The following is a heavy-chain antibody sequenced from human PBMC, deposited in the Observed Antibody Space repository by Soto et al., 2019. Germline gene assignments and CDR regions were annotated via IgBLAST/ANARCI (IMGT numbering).Heavy chain of an antibody. D-gene: IGHD2-2*01. V-gene: IGHV4-39*01. Sequence: SETLSLTCTVSGDSLSTSTYYWGWIRQPPGKGLEWIGSIYYSGSNYYNPSLKSRVTISADTSNTQFSLKLTSVTAADTAVYYCSRHFGLGYCASTSCSYFDSWGQGTMVTVSS. CDR1: GDSLSTSTYY. CDR2: IYYSGSN. J-gene: IGHJ4*02. CDR3: SRHFGLGYCASTSCSYFDS.